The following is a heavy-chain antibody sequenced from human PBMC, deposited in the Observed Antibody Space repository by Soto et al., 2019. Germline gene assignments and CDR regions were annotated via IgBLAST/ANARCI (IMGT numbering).Heavy chain of an antibody. V-gene: IGHV5-51*01. CDR1: GYSLTSYW. CDR3: ARSSTTRASNYYYYCYMDV. J-gene: IGHJ6*03. CDR2: IYPGDSDT. D-gene: IGHD2-2*01. Sequence: GESLKISCKASGYSLTSYWIGWVRQRPGKGLEWVGVIYPGDSDTRYSPSFQGQVPTPPEKSISTAYLQWSSLRASDTAMYYCARSSTTRASNYYYYCYMDVGGKGTTVTVSS.